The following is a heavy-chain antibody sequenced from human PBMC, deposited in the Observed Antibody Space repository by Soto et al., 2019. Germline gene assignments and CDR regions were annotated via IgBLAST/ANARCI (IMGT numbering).Heavy chain of an antibody. Sequence: SETLSLTCNVSGASLSRYYWSWIRQPPGKGLEWIGRIYATGDTDYNPSLKSRISMSVDMSKKQFSLTLRSVTAADTAIYYCVRDGTKNLRDRFEPWGRGILVTSPQ. CDR3: VRDGTKNLRDRFEP. J-gene: IGHJ5*02. CDR2: IYATGDT. CDR1: GASLSRYY. D-gene: IGHD1-26*01. V-gene: IGHV4-4*07.